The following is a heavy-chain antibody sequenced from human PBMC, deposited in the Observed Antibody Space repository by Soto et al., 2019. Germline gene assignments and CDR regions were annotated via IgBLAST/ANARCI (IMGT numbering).Heavy chain of an antibody. J-gene: IGHJ4*02. CDR1: GLIFSNYK. Sequence: GGSLILSCAASGLIFSNYKMHWVRQAPGKGLEWVSRINTDGSITDYAGSVKGRFTVSRDNAKNTMFLQMNSLTADDTAVYYCARDTNGLHYWGQGTLVTVSS. V-gene: IGHV3-74*01. CDR2: INTDGSIT. CDR3: ARDTNGLHY. D-gene: IGHD2-8*01.